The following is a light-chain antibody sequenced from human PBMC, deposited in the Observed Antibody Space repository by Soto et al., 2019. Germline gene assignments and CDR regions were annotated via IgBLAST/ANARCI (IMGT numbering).Light chain of an antibody. CDR1: QSVSSY. J-gene: IGKJ3*01. V-gene: IGKV3-11*01. CDR2: DAS. CDR3: QQRSNRPLT. Sequence: EIVLTQSPATLSLSPGERATLSCRASQSVSSYLSCYQQKPGHAPSLLIYDASNRATCIPSRCSGRGSGTDFTLNISILEPEDFAVYYCQQRSNRPLTFGPGTKVDIK.